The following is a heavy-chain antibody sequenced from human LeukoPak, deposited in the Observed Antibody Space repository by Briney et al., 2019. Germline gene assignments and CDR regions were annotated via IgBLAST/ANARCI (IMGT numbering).Heavy chain of an antibody. J-gene: IGHJ5*02. CDR3: ARRLTGTTGWFDP. D-gene: IGHD1-1*01. Sequence: SETLSLTCTVSGGSISGYYWSWIRQPPGKGLEWIGYIYYSGSTNYNPSLKSRVTISVDTSKNQFSLKVTSVTAADTAVYYCARRLTGTTGWFDPWGQGTPVTVSS. CDR1: GGSISGYY. V-gene: IGHV4-59*08. CDR2: IYYSGST.